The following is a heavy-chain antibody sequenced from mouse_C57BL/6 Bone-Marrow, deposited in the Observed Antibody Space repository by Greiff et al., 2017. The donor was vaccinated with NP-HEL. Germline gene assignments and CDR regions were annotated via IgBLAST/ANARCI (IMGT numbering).Heavy chain of an antibody. V-gene: IGHV14-4*01. J-gene: IGHJ4*01. CDR1: GFNIKDDY. D-gene: IGHD6-2*01. CDR2: IDPENGDT. Sequence: EVQLQQSGAELVRPGASVKLSCTASGFNIKDDYMHWVKQRPEQGLEWIGWIDPENGDTEYASKFQGKATITADTSSNTAYLHLSSLTSEDAAVYYCTTFVSYAMDYWGQGTSVTVSS. CDR3: TTFVSYAMDY.